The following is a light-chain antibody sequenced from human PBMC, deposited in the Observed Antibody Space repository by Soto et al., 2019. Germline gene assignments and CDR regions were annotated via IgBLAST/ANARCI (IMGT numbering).Light chain of an antibody. CDR1: SSDVGGYDF. CDR2: DVN. J-gene: IGLJ1*01. CDR3: CSYAGTYTYG. Sequence: SALTQPRSVSGSPGQSVTISCTGTSSDVGGYDFVSWYQQYPGKAPKLMIYDVNKRPSGVPDRFSGSKSGNTASLTISGLQAEDEADYYCCSYAGTYTYGFATGTKLTVL. V-gene: IGLV2-11*01.